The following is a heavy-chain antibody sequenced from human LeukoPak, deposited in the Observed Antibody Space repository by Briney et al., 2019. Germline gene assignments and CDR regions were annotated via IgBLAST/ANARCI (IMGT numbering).Heavy chain of an antibody. Sequence: GAAVKVSCKASGYTFTSYDINWVRQATGQGLEWMGWMNPNSGNTGYAQKFEGRVTMTRDTSTSTVYMELSSLRSEDTAVYYCARGRRAVAGTYNWFDPWGQGTLVTVSS. CDR1: GYTFTSYD. D-gene: IGHD6-19*01. CDR3: ARGRRAVAGTYNWFDP. V-gene: IGHV1-8*01. CDR2: MNPNSGNT. J-gene: IGHJ5*02.